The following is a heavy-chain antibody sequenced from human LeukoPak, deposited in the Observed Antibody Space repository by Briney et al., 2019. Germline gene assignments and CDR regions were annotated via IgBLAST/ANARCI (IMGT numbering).Heavy chain of an antibody. V-gene: IGHV3-23*01. CDR3: AKSNYGTIDY. Sequence: GGSLRLSCAASGFTFSSSAMSWVRQAPGKGLEWVSGINNSVSRTYYADSVKGRFTISRDNSKNTLYLQMNSLRAEDTAVYYCAKSNYGTIDYWGQGTLVTVSS. D-gene: IGHD3-10*01. CDR1: GFTFSSSA. J-gene: IGHJ4*02. CDR2: INNSVSRT.